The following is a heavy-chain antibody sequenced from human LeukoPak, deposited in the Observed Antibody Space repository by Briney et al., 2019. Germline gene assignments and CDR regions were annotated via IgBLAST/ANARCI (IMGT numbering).Heavy chain of an antibody. V-gene: IGHV4-59*01. D-gene: IGHD1-26*01. Sequence: TSETLSLTCTVSGDSISSYYWSWIRQPPGEGLEWIGYIYYSGSTNYNPSLKSRVTISVDTSKNQFSLKLSSVTAADTAVYYCARRVRLVGATPENWFDPWGQGTLVTVSS. CDR1: GDSISSYY. CDR2: IYYSGST. J-gene: IGHJ5*02. CDR3: ARRVRLVGATPENWFDP.